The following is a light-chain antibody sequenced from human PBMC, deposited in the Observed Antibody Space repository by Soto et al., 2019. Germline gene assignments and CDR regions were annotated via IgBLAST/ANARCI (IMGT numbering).Light chain of an antibody. J-gene: IGLJ1*01. Sequence: QSALTQPASVSGSPGQSITISCTGTSSDVGGYNYVSWYQQHPGKATKLMIYGVSNRPSGVSDRFSGSKSGNTASLTISGLQAEDEADYYCSSYTSSTTPLYVFGTGTKVTVL. V-gene: IGLV2-14*01. CDR3: SSYTSSTTPLYV. CDR2: GVS. CDR1: SSDVGGYNY.